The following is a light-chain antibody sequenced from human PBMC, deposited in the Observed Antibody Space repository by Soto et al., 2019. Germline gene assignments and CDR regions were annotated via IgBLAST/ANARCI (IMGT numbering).Light chain of an antibody. CDR2: GNS. Sequence: QSVLTQPPSVSGAPGQRVTISCTGSSSNIGAGYDVHWYQQLPGTAPKLLISGNSNRPSGVPDRFSGSKSGTSAPLAITGIQAEDEADYYCQSYDSSLGAWVFGGGTKLTVL. CDR3: QSYDSSLGAWV. J-gene: IGLJ3*02. V-gene: IGLV1-40*01. CDR1: SSNIGAGYD.